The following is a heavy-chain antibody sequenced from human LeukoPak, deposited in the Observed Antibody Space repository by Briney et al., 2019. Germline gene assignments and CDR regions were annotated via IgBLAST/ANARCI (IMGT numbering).Heavy chain of an antibody. D-gene: IGHD2-2*01. J-gene: IGHJ4*02. CDR1: GYTFTSYY. Sequence: GASVKVSCKASGYTFTSYYMHWVRQAPGQGLEWMGIINPSGGSTSYAQKFQGRVTMTRDTSTSTVYMELSSLRSEDTAVYYCARVSLRYCSSTSCSFERSHFDYWGQGTLVTVSS. CDR2: INPSGGST. CDR3: ARVSLRYCSSTSCSFERSHFDY. V-gene: IGHV1-46*01.